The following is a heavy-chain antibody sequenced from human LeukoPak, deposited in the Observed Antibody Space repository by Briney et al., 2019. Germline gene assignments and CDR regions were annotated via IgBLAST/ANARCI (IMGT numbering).Heavy chain of an antibody. V-gene: IGHV3-33*01. J-gene: IGHJ3*02. CDR1: GFTFSSYG. D-gene: IGHD3-22*01. CDR3: AREYYYDSSLAVDI. Sequence: GGSLRLSCAASGFTFSSYGMDWVRQAPGKGLEWVAAIRYDGSNKHYADSVKGRFTISRDNSKNTPYLQMNSLRAEDTAVYYCAREYYYDSSLAVDIWGQGTMVTVSS. CDR2: IRYDGSNK.